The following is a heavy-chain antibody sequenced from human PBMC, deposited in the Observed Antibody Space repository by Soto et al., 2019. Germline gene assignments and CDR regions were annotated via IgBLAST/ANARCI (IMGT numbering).Heavy chain of an antibody. Sequence: QVQLRESGPGLVKPSGTLSLTCAVASGSIISTNWWSWVRQPPGKGLEWIGESYHTVSTNYTPSPKSRVTISVDQSKNQFSLKLSSVTAADTAVYYCARGVTGTTGAFDIWGQGTMVTVSS. V-gene: IGHV4-4*02. CDR1: SGSIISTNW. D-gene: IGHD1-7*01. J-gene: IGHJ3*02. CDR2: SYHTVST. CDR3: ARGVTGTTGAFDI.